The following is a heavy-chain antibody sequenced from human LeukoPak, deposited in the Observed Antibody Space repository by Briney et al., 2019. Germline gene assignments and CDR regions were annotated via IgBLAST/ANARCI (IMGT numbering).Heavy chain of an antibody. CDR2: ISYDGSNK. CDR3: ARDAGPYSSSWNRRLEDAFDI. D-gene: IGHD6-13*01. CDR1: GFTFSSYA. V-gene: IGHV3-30-3*01. Sequence: PGGSLRLSCAASGFTFSSYAMHWVRQAPGKGLEWVAVISYDGSNKYYADSVKGRFTISRDNSKNTLYLQMNSLRAEDTAVYYCARDAGPYSSSWNRRLEDAFDIWGQGTMVTVSS. J-gene: IGHJ3*02.